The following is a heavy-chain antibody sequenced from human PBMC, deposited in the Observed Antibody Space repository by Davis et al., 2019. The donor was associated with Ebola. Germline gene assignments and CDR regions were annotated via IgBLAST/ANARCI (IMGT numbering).Heavy chain of an antibody. CDR1: GYTFTSYG. J-gene: IGHJ4*02. CDR3: AGHYSDSSGYYSY. Sequence: AASVKVSCRASGYTFTSYGLHWVRQAPGQGLECMGWINPANGHTKYSQKFQGRVTITRDTSASTAYMELSSLRSEDTAVYYCAGHYSDSSGYYSYWGQGTPVTVSS. D-gene: IGHD3-22*01. V-gene: IGHV1-3*01. CDR2: INPANGHT.